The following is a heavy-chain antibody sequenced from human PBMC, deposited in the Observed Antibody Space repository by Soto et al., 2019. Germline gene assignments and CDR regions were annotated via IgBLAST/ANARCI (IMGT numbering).Heavy chain of an antibody. Sequence: TSETLSLTCTVSGGSISSGGYYWSWIRQHPGKGLEWIGYIYYSGSTYYNPSLKSRVTISVDTSKNQFSLKLSSVTAADTAVYYCARGGYCSGGSCGSDDAFDIWGQGTMVTVSS. D-gene: IGHD2-15*01. CDR2: IYYSGST. V-gene: IGHV4-31*03. J-gene: IGHJ3*02. CDR3: ARGGYCSGGSCGSDDAFDI. CDR1: GGSISSGGYY.